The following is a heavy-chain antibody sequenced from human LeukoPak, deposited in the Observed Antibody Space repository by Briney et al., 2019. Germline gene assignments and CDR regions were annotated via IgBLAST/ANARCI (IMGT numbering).Heavy chain of an antibody. V-gene: IGHV3-21*01. CDR3: ARDSILWGYGFDY. D-gene: IGHD3-3*01. Sequence: PGGSLRLSCVVSGFTFSDYHMNWVRQAPGKGLEWVSSISSSSSYIYYADSVKGRFTISRDNAKNSLYLQMNSLRAEDTAVYYCARDSILWGYGFDYWGQGTLVTVSS. CDR1: GFTFSDYH. J-gene: IGHJ4*02. CDR2: ISSSSSYI.